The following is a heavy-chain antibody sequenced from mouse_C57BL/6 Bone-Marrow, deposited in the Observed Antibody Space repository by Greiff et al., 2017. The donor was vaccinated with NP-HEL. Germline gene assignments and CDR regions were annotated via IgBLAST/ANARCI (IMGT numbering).Heavy chain of an antibody. J-gene: IGHJ4*01. Sequence: VQGVESGPELVKPGASVKISCKASGYAFSSSWMNWVKQRPGKGLEWIGRIYPGDGDTNYNGKFKGKATLTADKSSSTAYMQLSSLTSEDSAVYFCARKTSAYWGQGTSVTVSS. CDR2: IYPGDGDT. V-gene: IGHV1-82*01. CDR1: GYAFSSSW. CDR3: ARKTSAY.